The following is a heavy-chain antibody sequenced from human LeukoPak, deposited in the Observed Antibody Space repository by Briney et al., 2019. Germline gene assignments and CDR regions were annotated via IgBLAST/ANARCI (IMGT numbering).Heavy chain of an antibody. Sequence: SETLSLTCTVSGGSIRSSNYYWGWIRQPPGKGLEWIGSMYYSGSTYYNPSLRSRVTVSVDTSENQFSLNLSSVTAADTAVYYCARHSRYSSSWYYFDYWGQGTLVTVSS. CDR2: MYYSGST. D-gene: IGHD6-13*01. CDR3: ARHSRYSSSWYYFDY. J-gene: IGHJ4*02. V-gene: IGHV4-39*01. CDR1: GGSIRSSNYY.